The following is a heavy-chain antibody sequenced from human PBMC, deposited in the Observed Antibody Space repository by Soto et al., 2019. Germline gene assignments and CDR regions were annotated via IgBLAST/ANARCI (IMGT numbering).Heavy chain of an antibody. V-gene: IGHV1-18*01. J-gene: IGHJ4*02. Sequence: GASVKVSCKASGYTFTSYGISWVRQAPGQGLEWMGWISAYSGNTNYAQKPQGRVTMTTDTSTSTAYMELRSLRSDDTAVYYCARAPAYSSGWPHFDYWGQGTLVTVSS. D-gene: IGHD6-19*01. CDR2: ISAYSGNT. CDR3: ARAPAYSSGWPHFDY. CDR1: GYTFTSYG.